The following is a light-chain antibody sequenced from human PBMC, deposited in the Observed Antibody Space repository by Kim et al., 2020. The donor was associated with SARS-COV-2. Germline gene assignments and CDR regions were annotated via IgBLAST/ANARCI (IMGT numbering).Light chain of an antibody. Sequence: DIQMTQSPSSLSASVGDRLPITCRASQGISNYLAWYQQIPGKVPKLLIYGASTLQSGVPSRFSGSGSGTDFALTISSLQPEVFATNYGQNINNAPWTLGQGTKGYIK. V-gene: IGKV1-27*01. J-gene: IGKJ1*01. CDR3: QNINNAPWT. CDR1: QGISNY. CDR2: GAS.